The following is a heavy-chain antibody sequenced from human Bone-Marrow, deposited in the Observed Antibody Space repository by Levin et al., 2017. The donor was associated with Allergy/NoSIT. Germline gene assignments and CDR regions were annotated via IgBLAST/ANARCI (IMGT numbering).Heavy chain of an antibody. CDR1: GYSFTSYW. CDR2: IYPGDSDT. Sequence: GESLKISCKGSGYSFTSYWIGWVRQMPGKGLEWMGIIYPGDSDTRYSPSFQGQVTISADKSISTAYLQWSSLKASDTAMYYCARHPYCGGDCYFSPRNWYFDLWGRGTLVTVSS. CDR3: ARHPYCGGDCYFSPRNWYFDL. J-gene: IGHJ2*01. V-gene: IGHV5-51*01. D-gene: IGHD2-21*02.